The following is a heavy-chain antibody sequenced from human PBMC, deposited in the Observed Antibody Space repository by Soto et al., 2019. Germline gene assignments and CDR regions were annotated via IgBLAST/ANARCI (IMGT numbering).Heavy chain of an antibody. D-gene: IGHD6-13*01. J-gene: IGHJ4*02. CDR1: GFTFSSYA. Sequence: GGSLRLSCAASGFTFSSYAMSWVRQAPGKGLEWVSAISGSGGSTYYADSVKGRFTISRDNSKNTLYLQMNSLRAEDTAVYYCAKAPRFDVAAAGTTFDYWGQGTLVTVSS. CDR3: AKAPRFDVAAAGTTFDY. CDR2: ISGSGGST. V-gene: IGHV3-23*01.